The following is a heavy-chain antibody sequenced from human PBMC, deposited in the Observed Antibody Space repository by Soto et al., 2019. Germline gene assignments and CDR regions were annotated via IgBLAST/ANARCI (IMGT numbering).Heavy chain of an antibody. CDR2: INHSGST. CDR3: AREAIYDSFWGGNRGPTPYYFDY. J-gene: IGHJ4*02. CDR1: GGSFSCYY. Sequence: PSETLSLTCAVYGGSFSCYYWSWIRQPPGKGLEWIGEINHSGSTNYNPSLKSRVTISVDTSKNQFSLKLSSVTAADTAVYYCAREAIYDSFWGGNRGPTPYYFDYWGQETLVPSPQ. D-gene: IGHD3-16*02. V-gene: IGHV4-34*01.